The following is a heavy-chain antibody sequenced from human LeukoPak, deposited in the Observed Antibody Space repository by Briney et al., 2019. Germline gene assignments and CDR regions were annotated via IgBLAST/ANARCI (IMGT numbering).Heavy chain of an antibody. Sequence: SETLSLTCTVSGGSISSDYWSWTRQPAGKGLEWIGRIYSSGSTNYNPSLKSRVTMSLDTSKNQFSLKLSSVTAADTAVYYCARHGGSSLYYYGMDVWGQGTTVTVSS. V-gene: IGHV4-4*07. D-gene: IGHD3-16*01. CDR3: ARHGGSSLYYYGMDV. CDR2: IYSSGST. J-gene: IGHJ6*02. CDR1: GGSISSDY.